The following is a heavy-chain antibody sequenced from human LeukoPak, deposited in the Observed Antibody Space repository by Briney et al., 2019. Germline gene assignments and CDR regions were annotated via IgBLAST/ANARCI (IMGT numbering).Heavy chain of an antibody. J-gene: IGHJ3*02. CDR3: ARRHAKDGAFDI. Sequence: GGSLRLSCAASGFTFSSYSMNWVRQAPGKGLEWVSSISSSSSYIYYADSVKGRFTISRDNAKNSLYLQMNNLRAEDTAVYYCARRHAKDGAFDIWGQGTMVTVSS. V-gene: IGHV3-21*01. CDR1: GFTFSSYS. D-gene: IGHD2-2*01. CDR2: ISSSSSYI.